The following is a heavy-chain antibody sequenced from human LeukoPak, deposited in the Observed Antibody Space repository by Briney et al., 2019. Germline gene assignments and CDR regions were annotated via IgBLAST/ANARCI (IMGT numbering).Heavy chain of an antibody. D-gene: IGHD3-16*01. V-gene: IGHV4-39*01. J-gene: IGHJ5*02. CDR3: AKLWGGQNWNDD. CDR1: GGSISRSRDY. CDR2: IYYSGST. Sequence: PSETLSLTCSVSGGSISRSRDYWGWIRQPPGKGLEWIGSIYYSGSTYYNPSLESRVTISVDSSKNQFSLKLPSVTAADTAVYYCAKLWGGQNWNDDRGQGTLVTVSS.